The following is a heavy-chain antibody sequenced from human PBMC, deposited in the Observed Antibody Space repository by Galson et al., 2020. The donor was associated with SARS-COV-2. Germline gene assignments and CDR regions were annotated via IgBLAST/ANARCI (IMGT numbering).Heavy chain of an antibody. D-gene: IGHD5-18*01. Sequence: GGSLRLSCAASGFNFRSHGMHWVRQAPGKGLEWVAVISYDGSKKYYADSVKGRFTISRDDSKNTLYLQMSSLRAGDTAVYHCAKEIQGYLFNYYSYYGMDVWGRGTTVTVSS. CDR3: AKEIQGYLFNYYSYYGMDV. CDR1: GFNFRSHG. V-gene: IGHV3-30*18. J-gene: IGHJ6*02. CDR2: ISYDGSKK.